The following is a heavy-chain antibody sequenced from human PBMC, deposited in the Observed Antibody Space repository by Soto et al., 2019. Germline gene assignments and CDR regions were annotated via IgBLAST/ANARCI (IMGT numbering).Heavy chain of an antibody. CDR2: VYSSGAT. J-gene: IGHJ6*02. CDR1: GDSVSNYY. D-gene: IGHD7-27*01. Sequence: QVQLQESGPGLVKPSETLSLTCTVSGDSVSNYYWSWIRQPAGRRLEWLGRVYSSGATTYNPSLNGRVTMSVDTSRNQFSLRLSSVTAADTAIYYWTKGPNCNYYYYGVDGWGQGPAVTVSS. V-gene: IGHV4-4*07. CDR3: TKGPNCNYYYYGVDG.